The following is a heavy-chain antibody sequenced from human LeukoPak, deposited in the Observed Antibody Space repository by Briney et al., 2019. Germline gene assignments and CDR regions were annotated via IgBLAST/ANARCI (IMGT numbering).Heavy chain of an antibody. Sequence: SETLSLTCTVSGGSISSGGYYWSWIRQHPGKGLEWIGYIYYSGSTYYNPSLKSRVTISVDTSKNQFSLKLSSVTAADTAVYSCARSRVTYYYDSSGYYLDYWGQGTLVTVSS. CDR2: IYYSGST. CDR3: ARSRVTYYYDSSGYYLDY. CDR1: GGSISSGGYY. V-gene: IGHV4-31*03. D-gene: IGHD3-22*01. J-gene: IGHJ4*02.